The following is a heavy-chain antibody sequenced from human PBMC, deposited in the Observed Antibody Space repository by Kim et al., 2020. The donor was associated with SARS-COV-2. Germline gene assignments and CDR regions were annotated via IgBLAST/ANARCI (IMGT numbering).Heavy chain of an antibody. CDR1: GFTFGDYA. V-gene: IGHV3-49*03. CDR2: IRSKAYGGTT. J-gene: IGHJ4*02. CDR3: TKAYSHYYDSPDYFDY. D-gene: IGHD3-22*01. Sequence: GGSLRLSCTASGFTFGDYAMSWFRQAPGKGLEWVGFIRSKAYGGTTEYAASVKGRFTISRDDSKSIAYLQMNSLKTEDTAVYYCTKAYSHYYDSPDYFDYWGQGTLVTVSS.